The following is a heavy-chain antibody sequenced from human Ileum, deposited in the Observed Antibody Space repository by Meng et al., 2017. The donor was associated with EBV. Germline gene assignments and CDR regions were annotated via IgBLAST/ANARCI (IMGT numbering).Heavy chain of an antibody. CDR3: ARVGQWLPIDY. J-gene: IGHJ4*02. V-gene: IGHV4-4*02. D-gene: IGHD6-19*01. Sequence: VQREGAGPGLGKPSGPLSLTCAGSGGSISSSNWWSWVRQPPGKGLEWIGEIYHSGSTNYNPSLKSRVTISVDKSKNQFSLNLSSVTAADTAVYYCARVGQWLPIDYWGQGTLVTVSS. CDR2: IYHSGST. CDR1: GGSISSSNW.